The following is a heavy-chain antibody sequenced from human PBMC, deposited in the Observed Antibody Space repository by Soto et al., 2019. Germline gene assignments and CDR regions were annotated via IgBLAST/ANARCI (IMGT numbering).Heavy chain of an antibody. CDR3: ARRGHGSGSYHPFDY. CDR2: IYPGDSDT. D-gene: IGHD3-10*01. V-gene: IGHV5-51*01. J-gene: IGHJ4*02. CDR1: GYSFSSHW. Sequence: PGESLKISCKGSGYSFSSHWIGWVRQMPGKGLEWMGIIYPGDSDTRYSPSFQGQVLISADTSISTAYLQWSSLKASDTAMYYCARRGHGSGSYHPFDYWSQGALVTVSS.